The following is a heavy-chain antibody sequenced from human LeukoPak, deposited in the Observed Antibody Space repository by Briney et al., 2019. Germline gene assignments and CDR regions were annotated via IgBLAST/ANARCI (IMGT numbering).Heavy chain of an antibody. CDR2: IYYTANT. CDR3: ARRDHYDSSGYFDY. Sequence: PSETLSLTCTVSGGSISSSSYYWGWIRQPPGKGLEGIGSIYYTANTYYNSSLKSRVTISVDTSKNQFSLKLSSVTAADSAVYYCARRDHYDSSGYFDYWGQGTLVTVSS. V-gene: IGHV4-39*01. J-gene: IGHJ4*02. D-gene: IGHD3-22*01. CDR1: GGSISSSSYY.